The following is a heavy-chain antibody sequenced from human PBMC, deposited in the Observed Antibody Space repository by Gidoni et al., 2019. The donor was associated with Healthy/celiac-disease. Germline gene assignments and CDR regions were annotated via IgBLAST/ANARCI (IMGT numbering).Heavy chain of an antibody. J-gene: IGHJ3*02. CDR3: AREWGMRQWLVRGYDAFDI. Sequence: EVQLVESGGGLVQPGGSLRLSCAASGFTFSSYWMSWVRQAPGKGLEWVANIKQDGSEKYYVDSVKGRFTISRDNAKNSLYLQMNSLRAEDTAVYYCAREWGMRQWLVRGYDAFDIWGQGTMVTVSS. CDR2: IKQDGSEK. D-gene: IGHD6-19*01. V-gene: IGHV3-7*03. CDR1: GFTFSSYW.